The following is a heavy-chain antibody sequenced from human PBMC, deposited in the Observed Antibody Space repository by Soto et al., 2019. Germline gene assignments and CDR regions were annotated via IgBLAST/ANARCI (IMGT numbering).Heavy chain of an antibody. Sequence: EVQLVESGGGLIQPGGSLRLSCAASGFTVSSTYMSWVRQAPRKGLEWVSVIYTGGNTYYADSVKGRFTISRDNSKNTLYLQMNNLRAEDTAVYYCARGWVGVTAGQHGGQGTLVTVSS. V-gene: IGHV3-53*01. CDR2: IYTGGNT. D-gene: IGHD1-26*01. CDR3: ARGWVGVTAGQH. J-gene: IGHJ1*01. CDR1: GFTVSSTY.